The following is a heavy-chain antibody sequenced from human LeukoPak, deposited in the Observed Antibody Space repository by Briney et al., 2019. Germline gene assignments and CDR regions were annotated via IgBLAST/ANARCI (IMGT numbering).Heavy chain of an antibody. D-gene: IGHD4-23*01. CDR1: GFTFSTYS. CDR2: ISSSSRTM. V-gene: IGHV3-48*04. Sequence: GGSLRLSCAASGFTFSTYSMNWVRQAPGKGLEWISYISSSSRTMYYADSVKGRFTISRDNAKKSLYLQMNSLRAEDTAVYYCARDLGLYDYGGNIDYWGQGTLVTVSS. J-gene: IGHJ4*02. CDR3: ARDLGLYDYGGNIDY.